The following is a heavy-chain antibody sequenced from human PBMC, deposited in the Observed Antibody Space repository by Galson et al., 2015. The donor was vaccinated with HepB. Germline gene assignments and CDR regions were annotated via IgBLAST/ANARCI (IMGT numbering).Heavy chain of an antibody. CDR1: GFTFSSYA. J-gene: IGHJ4*02. Sequence: SLRLSCAASGFTFSSYAMHWVRQAPGKGLEWVAVISYDGSNKYYADSVKGRFTISRDNSKNTLYLQMNSLRAEDTAVYYCARGGDDSSGYYHDPEGYWGQGTLATVSS. CDR3: ARGGDDSSGYYHDPEGY. V-gene: IGHV3-30-3*01. CDR2: ISYDGSNK. D-gene: IGHD3-22*01.